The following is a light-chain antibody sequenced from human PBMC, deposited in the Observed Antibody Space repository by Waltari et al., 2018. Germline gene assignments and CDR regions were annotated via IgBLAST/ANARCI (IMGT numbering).Light chain of an antibody. CDR3: QQYDGSVVT. J-gene: IGKJ4*01. CDR1: QYITGIW. CDR2: GAS. Sequence: EIVLTQSPGTLSLSPGERVTLSCRASQYITGIWMTWYHQKPGQAPRLLIYGASTRAPGVPDRFSGSGSGTDFTLTISRLEPEDSAVYYCQQYDGSVVTFGGGTKVEI. V-gene: IGKV3-20*01.